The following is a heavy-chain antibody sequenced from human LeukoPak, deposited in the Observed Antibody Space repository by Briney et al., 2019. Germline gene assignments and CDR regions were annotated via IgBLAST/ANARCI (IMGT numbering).Heavy chain of an antibody. V-gene: IGHV4-4*07. CDR2: VYSSGNT. CDR3: ARDLGITMMVYAFDI. Sequence: PSETLSLTCTVSGGSISPYYWTWIRQPAGKGLDWIGRVYSSGNTNYNPSLKSRVTISVDTSKNQFSLKLSSVTAADTAVYYCARDLGITMMVYAFDIWGQGTMVTVSS. J-gene: IGHJ3*02. D-gene: IGHD3-22*01. CDR1: GGSISPYY.